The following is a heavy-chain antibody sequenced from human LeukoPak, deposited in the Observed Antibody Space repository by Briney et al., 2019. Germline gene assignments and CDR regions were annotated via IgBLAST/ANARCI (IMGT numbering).Heavy chain of an antibody. CDR2: ISYDGSNK. CDR1: GFTFSSYV. CDR3: AKDTFDYLGNLGY. V-gene: IGHV3-30-3*01. D-gene: IGHD1-14*01. Sequence: EGSLRLSCAASGFTFSSYVMHWVRQAPGKGLEWVAVISYDGSNKYYADSVKGRFTISRDNSENTLYLQMTSLRAEDTAAYYCAKDTFDYLGNLGYWGQGTLVTVSS. J-gene: IGHJ4*02.